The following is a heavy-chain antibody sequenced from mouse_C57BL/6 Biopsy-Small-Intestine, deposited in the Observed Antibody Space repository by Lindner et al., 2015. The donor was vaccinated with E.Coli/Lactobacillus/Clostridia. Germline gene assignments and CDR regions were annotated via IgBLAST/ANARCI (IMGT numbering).Heavy chain of an antibody. CDR2: IRSKSSNYAT. CDR1: GFTFNTYA. V-gene: IGHV10-3*01. Sequence: VQLQESGGGLCSLRIIETLMCRSGFTFNTYAMHWVRQAPGKGLEWVARIRSKSSNYATYYADSVRDRFTISRDDSQSLLYLQMNNLKTEDTAMYYCVRDNWDGGYWYFDVWGTGTTVTVSS. D-gene: IGHD4-1*01. CDR3: VRDNWDGGYWYFDV. J-gene: IGHJ1*03.